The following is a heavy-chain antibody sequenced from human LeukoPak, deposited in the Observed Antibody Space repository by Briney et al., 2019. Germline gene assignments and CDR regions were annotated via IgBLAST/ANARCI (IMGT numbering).Heavy chain of an antibody. Sequence: GESLKISCKGSGYSFTSYWIVWVRQMPGKGLEWMGNIYPDDSDTRYSPSFQGQVTISADKSICTAYLQWNSLKASDTAMYYCARRGKVSPAVSSRWDLDYWGQGTLVTVSS. D-gene: IGHD1-26*01. CDR1: GYSFTSYW. J-gene: IGHJ4*02. V-gene: IGHV5-51*01. CDR2: IYPDDSDT. CDR3: ARRGKVSPAVSSRWDLDY.